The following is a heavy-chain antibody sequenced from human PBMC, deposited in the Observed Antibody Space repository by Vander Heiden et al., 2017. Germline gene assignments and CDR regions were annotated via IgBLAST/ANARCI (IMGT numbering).Heavy chain of an antibody. D-gene: IGHD6-6*01. V-gene: IGHV3-33*01. CDR1: GFTFSSYR. J-gene: IGHJ6*02. CDR2: IWYDGSNK. CDR3: AREGSSSSAEYYYYGMDV. Sequence: QVQLVESGGGVVQPGRTLRPSCAAPGFTFSSYRWRWVRQAPGKGLEWVAVIWYDGSNKYYADSVKGRFTISRDNSKNTLYLQMNSLRAEDTAVYYCAREGSSSSAEYYYYGMDVWGQGTTVTVSS.